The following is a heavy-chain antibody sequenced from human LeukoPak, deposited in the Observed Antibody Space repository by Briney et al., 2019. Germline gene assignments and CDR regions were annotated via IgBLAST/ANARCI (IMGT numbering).Heavy chain of an antibody. Sequence: GGSLRLSCAASGFTFRNYAMSWVRQAPGKGLEWVSAISSSGGSTDYADSVKGRFTISRDNSKNTLYLQMNSLRAEDTAVYYCAKKMSITAASQVDYWGQGTLVTVSS. D-gene: IGHD1-20*01. CDR3: AKKMSITAASQVDY. CDR2: ISSSGGST. V-gene: IGHV3-23*01. J-gene: IGHJ4*02. CDR1: GFTFRNYA.